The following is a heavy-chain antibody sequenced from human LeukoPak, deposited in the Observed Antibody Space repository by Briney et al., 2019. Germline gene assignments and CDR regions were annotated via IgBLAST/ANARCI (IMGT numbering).Heavy chain of an antibody. V-gene: IGHV4-39*07. CDR2: IYYSGST. CDR1: GGSISSSSYY. J-gene: IGHJ6*03. Sequence: SETLSLTCTVSGGSISSSSYYWGWIRQPPGKGLEWIGSIYYSGSTYYNPSLKSRVTMSVDTSKNQFSLKLSSVTAADTAVYYCARGGDYFNDYYYYMDVWGKGTTVTISS. D-gene: IGHD4-17*01. CDR3: ARGGDYFNDYYYYMDV.